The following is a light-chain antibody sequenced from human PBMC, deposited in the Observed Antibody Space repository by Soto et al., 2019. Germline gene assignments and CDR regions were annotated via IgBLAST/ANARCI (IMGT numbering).Light chain of an antibody. CDR1: QSVDAY. CDR3: QQRSNWAPT. J-gene: IGKJ1*01. CDR2: DAS. V-gene: IGKV3-11*01. Sequence: EIVLTQSQTTVSLSPGERATLSCRSSQSVDAYLAWYQQRPGQAPRLLIFDASNRATGIPTRFSGRGFGTDFTLTISSLEPEDFAIYYCQQRSNWAPTFGQGTKVEIK.